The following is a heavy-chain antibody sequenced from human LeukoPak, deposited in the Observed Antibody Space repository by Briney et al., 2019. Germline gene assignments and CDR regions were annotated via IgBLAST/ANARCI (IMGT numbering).Heavy chain of an antibody. J-gene: IGHJ6*02. CDR1: GASITSSTYY. CDR3: ARQARYFHRQGFQYGMDV. D-gene: IGHD3-9*01. V-gene: IGHV4-39*01. CDR2: VNYTGST. Sequence: SETLSLTCSVSGASITSSTYYWVWIRQPSGKGLEWIGNVNYTGSTYYNPSLKSRLTISVDTSKSQFSLNLRSATAADTAVYYCARQARYFHRQGFQYGMDVWGQGTTVTVSS.